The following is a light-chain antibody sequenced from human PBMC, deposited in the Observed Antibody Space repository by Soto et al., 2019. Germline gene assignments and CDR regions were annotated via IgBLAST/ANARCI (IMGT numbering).Light chain of an antibody. CDR1: QSVSSTY. J-gene: IGKJ2*01. CDR3: QQYSGPGMYT. CDR2: STS. V-gene: IGKV3-20*01. Sequence: EIVLTQSPGTLSLSPGEGATLSCRASQSVSSTYLAWYQQKPGQAPRLLIYSTSRRASGIPDRFSGSGSGTDFTLTINRLEPEAFAEYYCQQYSGPGMYTFGQGTKLEIK.